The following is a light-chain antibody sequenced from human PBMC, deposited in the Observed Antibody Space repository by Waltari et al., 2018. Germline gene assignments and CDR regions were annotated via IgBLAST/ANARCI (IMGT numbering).Light chain of an antibody. V-gene: IGLV2-14*01. CDR3: SSYTSSSTLVV. CDR1: SSDVGGYNY. Sequence: QSALTQPASVSGSPGQSIPISCPGTSSDVGGYNYASWYQQHPGKAPKLMIYEVSNRPSGFSNRFSGSKSGNTASLTISGLQAEDEADYYCSSYTSSSTLVVFGGGTKLTVL. CDR2: EVS. J-gene: IGLJ2*01.